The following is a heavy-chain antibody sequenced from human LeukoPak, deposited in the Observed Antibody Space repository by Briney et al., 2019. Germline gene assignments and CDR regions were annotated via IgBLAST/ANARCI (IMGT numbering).Heavy chain of an antibody. V-gene: IGHV3-23*01. Sequence: GGSLRLSCAASGFTFSSYPVSWVRQAPGRGLEWVSAITSSGGTYYIASVRGRFIVSRDNSRNTLYLQMNSLRAEDTAVYYCAKDWDVTYYYDSSGYFGNLFDYWGQGTLVTVSS. J-gene: IGHJ4*02. CDR2: ITSSGGT. CDR3: AKDWDVTYYYDSSGYFGNLFDY. D-gene: IGHD3-22*01. CDR1: GFTFSSYP.